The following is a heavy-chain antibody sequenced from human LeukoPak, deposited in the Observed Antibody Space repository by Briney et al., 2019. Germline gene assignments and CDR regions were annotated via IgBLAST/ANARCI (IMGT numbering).Heavy chain of an antibody. Sequence: GGSLRLSCAASGFTVSNNYMSWVRQAPGKGLEWVSVIYSGGSTYYADSVKGRFTISRDNSKNTLYLQMNSLRAEDTAVYYCARGGGSGSYYKFDYWGQGTLVTVSS. J-gene: IGHJ4*02. CDR3: ARGGGSGSYYKFDY. D-gene: IGHD3-10*01. CDR1: GFTVSNNY. CDR2: IYSGGST. V-gene: IGHV3-66*02.